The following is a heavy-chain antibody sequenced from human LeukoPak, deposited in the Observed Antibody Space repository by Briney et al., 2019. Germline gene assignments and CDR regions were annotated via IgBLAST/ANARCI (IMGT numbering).Heavy chain of an antibody. CDR3: AKVGDYDFWSGYAFDI. J-gene: IGHJ3*02. CDR1: GFTFNNYA. V-gene: IGHV3-23*01. CDR2: ISGGGIST. D-gene: IGHD3-3*01. Sequence: GGSLRLSCSASGFTFNNYAINWVRQAPGKGLEWVSGISGGGISTYYADSVRGRFTISRDNSKNTLYLQMNSLRAEDTAVYYCAKVGDYDFWSGYAFDIWGQGTMVTVSS.